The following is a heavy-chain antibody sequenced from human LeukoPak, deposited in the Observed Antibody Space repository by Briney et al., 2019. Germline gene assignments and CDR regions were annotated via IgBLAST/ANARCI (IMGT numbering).Heavy chain of an antibody. CDR2: ISGSGGST. D-gene: IGHD3-3*01. CDR3: AKGRAIFGVADYYYMDV. V-gene: IGHV3-23*01. Sequence: GGSLRLSCAASGFTFSSYAMNWVRQAPGKGLEWVSAISGSGGSTYYADSVKGRFTISRDNSKNTLYLQMNSLRADDTAVYYCAKGRAIFGVADYYYMDVWGKGTTVTVSS. CDR1: GFTFSSYA. J-gene: IGHJ6*03.